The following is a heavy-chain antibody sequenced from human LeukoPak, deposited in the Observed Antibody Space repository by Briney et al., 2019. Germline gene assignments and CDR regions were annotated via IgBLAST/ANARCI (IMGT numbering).Heavy chain of an antibody. J-gene: IGHJ3*01. D-gene: IGHD6-6*01. CDR1: GFTFSNYW. V-gene: IGHV3-7*05. CDR2: IKQDGSEK. CDR3: ARDRGLAPRLDAFDF. Sequence: GGSLRLSCAASGFTFSNYWMTWVHQAPGKGLEWVANIKQDGSEKYYVDSVKGRFTISRDNAKNSLYLQMNSLRAEDTAVYYCARDRGLAPRLDAFDFWGQGTMLSVSS.